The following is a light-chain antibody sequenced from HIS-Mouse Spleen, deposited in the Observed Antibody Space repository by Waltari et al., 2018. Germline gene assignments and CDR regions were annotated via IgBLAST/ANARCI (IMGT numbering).Light chain of an antibody. V-gene: IGLV2-23*01. J-gene: IGLJ1*01. CDR2: EGS. CDR3: CSYAGSSTYV. Sequence: QSALTHPASVSGSPGQSITISCTGTSSDVGSYNLVSWYQQHPGKAPKLMVYEGSKRPSGVSNRFSGSKSGNTASLTISGLQAEDEADYYCCSYAGSSTYVFGTGNKVTVL. CDR1: SSDVGSYNL.